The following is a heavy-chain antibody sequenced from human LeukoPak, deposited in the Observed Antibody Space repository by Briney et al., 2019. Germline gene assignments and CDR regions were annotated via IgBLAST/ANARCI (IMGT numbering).Heavy chain of an antibody. CDR1: GGSFSGYY. V-gene: IGHV4-34*01. J-gene: IGHJ6*02. D-gene: IGHD3-16*02. CDR3: ARGPYDYVWGSYRYYYYGMDV. Sequence: KPSETLSLTCAVYGGSFSGYYWSWIRQPPGKGLEWIGEINHSGSTNYNPSLKSRVTISVDTSKNQFSLKLSSVTAADTAVYYCARGPYDYVWGSYRYYYYGMDVWGQGTTVTVSS. CDR2: INHSGST.